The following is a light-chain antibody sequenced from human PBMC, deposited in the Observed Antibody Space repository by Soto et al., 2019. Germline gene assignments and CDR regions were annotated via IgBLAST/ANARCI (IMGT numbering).Light chain of an antibody. V-gene: IGLV2-11*01. J-gene: IGLJ2*01. Sequence: QSVLTQPRSVSGSPGQSVTISCTGTSSDVGGYNYVSWYQQHPGKAPKLMIYDVSKRPSGVPDRFSGSKSGNTASLTISGLQAEEEADYYCCSYAGSYTPVVFGGGTKVTVL. CDR3: CSYAGSYTPVV. CDR1: SSDVGGYNY. CDR2: DVS.